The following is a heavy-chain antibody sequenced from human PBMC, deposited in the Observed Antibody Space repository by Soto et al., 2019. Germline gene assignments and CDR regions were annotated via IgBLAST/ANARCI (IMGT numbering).Heavy chain of an antibody. Sequence: GAGARGSSKVPGYTFSRYIISWLLQAPGEGLEGMGWISANNVSTNYAQKRQARSTMTTDTSTSTAFMELMSLRSDDTAVDYCAGSDGVGGTAIPSDYWGQGTLVTVSS. D-gene: IGHD2-21*02. CDR3: AGSDGVGGTAIPSDY. V-gene: IGHV1-18*04. CDR2: ISANNVST. J-gene: IGHJ4*02. CDR1: GYTFSRYI.